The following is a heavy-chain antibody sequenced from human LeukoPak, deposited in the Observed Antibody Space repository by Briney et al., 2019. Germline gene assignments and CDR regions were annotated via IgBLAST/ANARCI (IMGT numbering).Heavy chain of an antibody. CDR1: GFTFSSYA. CDR3: AKASDYGDKNWYFDL. CDR2: ISYDGSNK. Sequence: GGSLRLSCAASGFTFSSYAMHWVRQAPGKGLEWVAVISYDGSNKYYADSVKGRFTISRDNSKNTLYLQMNSLRAEDTAVYYCAKASDYGDKNWYFDLWGRGTLVTVSS. V-gene: IGHV3-30-3*01. J-gene: IGHJ2*01. D-gene: IGHD4-17*01.